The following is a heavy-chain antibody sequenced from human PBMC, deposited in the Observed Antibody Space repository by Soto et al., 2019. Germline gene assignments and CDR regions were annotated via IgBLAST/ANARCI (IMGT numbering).Heavy chain of an antibody. V-gene: IGHV4-59*01. J-gene: IGHJ4*02. CDR1: GGSISSYY. Sequence: SETLSLTCTVSGGSISSYYWSWIRQPPGKGLEWIGYIYYSGSTNYNPSLKSRVTISVDTSKNQFSLKLSSVTAADTAVYYCARRQGPHDYWGQGTLVTVSS. CDR2: IYYSGST. CDR3: ARRQGPHDY.